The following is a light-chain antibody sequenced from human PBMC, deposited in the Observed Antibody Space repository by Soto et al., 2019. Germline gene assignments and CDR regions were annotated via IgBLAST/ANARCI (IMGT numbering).Light chain of an antibody. J-gene: IGKJ4*01. CDR2: SSS. CDR3: QQYGRSPLT. CDR1: QSLSSSF. V-gene: IGKV3-20*01. Sequence: EIVLTQSPGTLSLSPGERAILSCRASQSLSSSFLAWYQQKPGQAPRLLTYSSSNRATGIPDRFSGSGSGTDFTLTISRLEPADFAVYYCQQYGRSPLTFGGGTKVDNK.